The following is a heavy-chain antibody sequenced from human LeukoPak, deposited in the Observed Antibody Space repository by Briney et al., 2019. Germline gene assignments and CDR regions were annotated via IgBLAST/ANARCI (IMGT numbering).Heavy chain of an antibody. Sequence: GGSLRLSCAASGFTFSRFWMNWVRQAPGEGLEWVANIEPDGSEKHYVDSVKGRFTISRDNSKNSLYLQMDSLRAEDTAVYYSARYDWGSLDYWGQGTLVTVSS. J-gene: IGHJ4*02. CDR3: ARYDWGSLDY. CDR1: GFTFSRFW. CDR2: IEPDGSEK. V-gene: IGHV3-7*03. D-gene: IGHD3-16*01.